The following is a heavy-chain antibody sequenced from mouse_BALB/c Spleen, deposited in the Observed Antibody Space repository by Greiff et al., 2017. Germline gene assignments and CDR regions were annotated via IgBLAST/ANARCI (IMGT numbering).Heavy chain of an antibody. V-gene: IGHV2-9*02. D-gene: IGHD2-4*01. CDR1: GFSLTSYG. J-gene: IGHJ3*01. CDR3: ARDYDSAWFAY. CDR2: IWAGGST. Sequence: VQLQQSGPGLVAPSQSLSITCTVSGFSLTSYGVHWVRQPPGKGLEWLGVIWAGGSTNYNSALMSRLSISKDNSKSQVFLKMNSLQTDDTAMYYCARDYDSAWFAYWGQGTLVTVSA.